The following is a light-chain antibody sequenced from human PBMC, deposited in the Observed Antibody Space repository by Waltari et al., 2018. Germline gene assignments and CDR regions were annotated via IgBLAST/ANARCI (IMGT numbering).Light chain of an antibody. J-gene: IGLJ2*01. V-gene: IGLV3-1*01. CDR1: KLGDKY. CDR3: QAWDSSTAVV. CDR2: QGS. Sequence: SYELTQPPSVSVSPGQTASITCSGDKLGDKYACWYQQKPGQSPGMVSYQGSKRPAGSLGRFSGSNSGNTATLTSSGTQAMDEADYYCQAWDSSTAVVFGGGTKLTVL.